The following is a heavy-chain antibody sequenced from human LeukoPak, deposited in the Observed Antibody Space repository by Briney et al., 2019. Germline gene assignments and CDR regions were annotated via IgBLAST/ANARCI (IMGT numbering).Heavy chain of an antibody. Sequence: SETLSLTCTGSGYAITSGGFSWNWIRQPPGKGLEWIGCIYDRGPAYYNPSLKSRFTISVDRPRNQFFLNVTSLTAADTAVYYCARSRQASGLFNSWGQGTLVVVSS. D-gene: IGHD3-10*01. V-gene: IGHV4-30-2*01. CDR2: IYDRGPA. CDR1: GYAITSGGFS. J-gene: IGHJ5*01. CDR3: ARSRQASGLFNS.